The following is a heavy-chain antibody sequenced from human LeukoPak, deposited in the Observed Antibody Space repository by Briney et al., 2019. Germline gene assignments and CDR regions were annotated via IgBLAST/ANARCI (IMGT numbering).Heavy chain of an antibody. CDR3: AREFSGSYYY. V-gene: IGHV3-7*01. D-gene: IGHD1-26*01. Sequence: GGSLRLSCAASGFTFSSYLMSWVRQAPGKGLEWVANIKQDGSEKYYVDSVKGRFTISRDNAKNSLYLQMNSLRAEDTAVYYCAREFSGSYYYWGQGTLVTVSS. CDR1: GFTFSSYL. J-gene: IGHJ4*02. CDR2: IKQDGSEK.